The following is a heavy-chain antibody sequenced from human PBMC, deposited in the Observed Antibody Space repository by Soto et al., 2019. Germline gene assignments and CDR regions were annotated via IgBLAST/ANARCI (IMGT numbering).Heavy chain of an antibody. J-gene: IGHJ4*01. V-gene: IGHV3-23*01. Sequence: EVQLLESGGGLVQPGGSLRLSCAASGFTFSSYGMSWVRQAPGKGLGWVSAVSSSGGTTNYAGSVKGRFTISRDNSKNTLYLQMNSLRAEDTSVYYCARVSLGVVVPAAMYWGQGTLVTVSS. CDR2: VSSSGGTT. D-gene: IGHD2-2*01. CDR1: GFTFSSYG. CDR3: ARVSLGVVVPAAMY.